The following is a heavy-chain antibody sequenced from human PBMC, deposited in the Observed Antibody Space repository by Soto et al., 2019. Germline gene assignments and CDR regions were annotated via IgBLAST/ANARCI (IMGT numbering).Heavy chain of an antibody. CDR1: GFTFSTYA. CDR3: ARPYGGKIGDAPDL. J-gene: IGHJ3*01. Sequence: GGSLRLSXAASGFTFSTYAMSWVRQVPGKGLEWVSTISDAAGSAYYVDSVKGRFTISRDNSKKTLYLQMNSLRAEDSAVYYCARPYGGKIGDAPDLWGQGTMVT. CDR2: ISDAAGSA. D-gene: IGHD4-17*01. V-gene: IGHV3-23*01.